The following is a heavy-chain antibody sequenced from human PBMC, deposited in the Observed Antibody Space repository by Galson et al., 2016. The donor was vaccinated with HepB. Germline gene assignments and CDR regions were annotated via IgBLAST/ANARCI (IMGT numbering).Heavy chain of an antibody. CDR3: ARGRHGYCSGGICHPNDSYYYYMDV. D-gene: IGHD2-15*01. J-gene: IGHJ6*03. CDR1: GDSVTTGGYY. V-gene: IGHV4-61*02. Sequence: TLSLTCTVSGDSVTTGGYYWSWIRQPAGKGLEWIGRTYSGGSTNYNPSLESRVTISVDASRNQFSLRLSSVTAADTAVYYCARGRHGYCSGGICHPNDSYYYYMDVWGNGTTVIVSS. CDR2: TYSGGST.